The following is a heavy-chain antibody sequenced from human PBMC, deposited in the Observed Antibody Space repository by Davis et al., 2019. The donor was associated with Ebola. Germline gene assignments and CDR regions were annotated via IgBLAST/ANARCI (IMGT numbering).Heavy chain of an antibody. CDR1: GGTFSSYA. V-gene: IGHV1-69*04. CDR2: IIPILGIA. J-gene: IGHJ6*02. D-gene: IGHD3-3*01. CDR3: ASTYDFWSGYDYYYGMDV. Sequence: SVKVSCKASGGTFSSYATSWVRQAPGQGLEWMGRIIPILGIANYAQKFQGRVTITADESTSTAYMELSSLRSEDTAVYYCASTYDFWSGYDYYYGMDVWGQGTTVTVSS.